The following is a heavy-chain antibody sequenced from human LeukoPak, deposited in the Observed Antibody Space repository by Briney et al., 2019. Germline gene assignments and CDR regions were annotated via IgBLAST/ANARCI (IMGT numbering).Heavy chain of an antibody. J-gene: IGHJ3*02. CDR3: ARDAGAYSSSWSGAFDI. Sequence: PGRSLRLSCAASGFTFSSYAMHWVRQAPGKGLEWVAVISYDGSNKYYADSVKGRFTISRDNSKNTLYLQMNSLRAEDTAVYYCARDAGAYSSSWSGAFDIWGQGTMVTVSS. CDR1: GFTFSSYA. D-gene: IGHD6-13*01. CDR2: ISYDGSNK. V-gene: IGHV3-30-3*01.